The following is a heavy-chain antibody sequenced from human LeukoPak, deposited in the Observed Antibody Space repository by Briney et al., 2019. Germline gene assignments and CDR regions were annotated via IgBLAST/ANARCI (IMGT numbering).Heavy chain of an antibody. Sequence: PSETLSLTCAVYGGSFSGYYWSWIRQPPGKGLEWIGEINHSGSTNYNPSLKSRVTISVDTSKNQFSLKLSSVTAADTAVYYCARGRITGTTGEYFDYWGQGTLVTVSS. CDR3: ARGRITGTTGEYFDY. D-gene: IGHD1-7*01. J-gene: IGHJ4*02. CDR2: INHSGST. CDR1: GGSFSGYY. V-gene: IGHV4-34*01.